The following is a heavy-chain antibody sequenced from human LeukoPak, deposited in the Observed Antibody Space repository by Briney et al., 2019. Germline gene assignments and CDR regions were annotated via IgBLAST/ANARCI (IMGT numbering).Heavy chain of an antibody. D-gene: IGHD3-10*01. J-gene: IGHJ4*02. CDR2: ISSGGGGAT. CDR3: AKDRVNGDGWYYFDY. Sequence: GGSLRLSCAASGFTFSGYAMSWVRQAPGKGLERVSTISSGGGGATYYADSVKGRFTISRDNSKNTLSLQMNSLRAEDTAVYYCAKDRVNGDGWYYFDYWGQGTLVTVSS. CDR1: GFTFSGYA. V-gene: IGHV3-23*01.